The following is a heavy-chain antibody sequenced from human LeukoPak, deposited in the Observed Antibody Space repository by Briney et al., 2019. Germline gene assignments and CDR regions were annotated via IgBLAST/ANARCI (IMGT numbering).Heavy chain of an antibody. CDR3: AGPIAVAGPVVDY. Sequence: GGSLRLSCAASGFTFSSYGMSWVRQAPGKGLEWVSAISGSSGSTYYADSVKGRFTISRDNSKNTLYLQMNSLRAEDTAVYYCAGPIAVAGPVVDYWGQGTLVTVSS. J-gene: IGHJ4*02. V-gene: IGHV3-23*01. CDR1: GFTFSSYG. D-gene: IGHD6-19*01. CDR2: ISGSSGST.